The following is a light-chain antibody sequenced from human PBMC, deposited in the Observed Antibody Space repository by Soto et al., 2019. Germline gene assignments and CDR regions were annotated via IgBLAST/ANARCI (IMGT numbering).Light chain of an antibody. Sequence: EIVLTQSPGILSLSPGERATLSCRASQNITNYLIWYQHKPGQAPRLLIYDVSNRATGIPARFSGSGSGTDFTLTISSLEPEDFAVYYCQQRSNWPRTFGQGTKVDIK. CDR3: QQRSNWPRT. V-gene: IGKV3-11*01. CDR2: DVS. J-gene: IGKJ1*01. CDR1: QNITNY.